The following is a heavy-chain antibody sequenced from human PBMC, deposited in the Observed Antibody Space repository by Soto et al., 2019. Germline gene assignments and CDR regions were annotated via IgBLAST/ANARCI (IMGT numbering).Heavy chain of an antibody. J-gene: IGHJ5*02. CDR3: ARHWDIVVVPAGNWFDP. CDR1: GGSISSSSYY. Sequence: PSETLSLTCTVSGGSISSSSYYWGWIRQPPWKGLEWIGSIYYSGSTYYNPSLKSRVTISVDTSKNQFSLKLSSVTAADTAVYYCARHWDIVVVPAGNWFDPWGQGXLVTVYS. CDR2: IYYSGST. D-gene: IGHD2-2*01. V-gene: IGHV4-39*01.